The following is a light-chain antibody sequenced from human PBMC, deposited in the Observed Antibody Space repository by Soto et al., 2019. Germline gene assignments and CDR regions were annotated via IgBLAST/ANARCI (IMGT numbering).Light chain of an antibody. CDR2: GAS. CDR3: QQRSNWPPEGP. Sequence: EIVLTQSPATLSLSPGERATLSCRASQSVSSYLAWYQQKPGQAPRLLIYGASNRATGIPARFSGSGSGTDFTLTISSLEPEDFAVYYCQQRSNWPPEGPFGQGTKLEIK. CDR1: QSVSSY. J-gene: IGKJ2*01. V-gene: IGKV3-11*01.